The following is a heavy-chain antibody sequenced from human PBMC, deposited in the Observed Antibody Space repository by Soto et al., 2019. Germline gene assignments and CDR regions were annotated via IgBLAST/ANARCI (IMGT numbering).Heavy chain of an antibody. D-gene: IGHD3-3*01. V-gene: IGHV3-73*01. Sequence: EVQLVESGGGLVQPGGSLKLSWAASGFTFSGSAMHWVRQASGKGLEWVGRIRSKGNNYATVYGASLKGRFTISRDDAKNTAYLQMNSLTTEDTAVYYCSRQASDFWSGKPQYYMDVWGKGTTVTVSS. J-gene: IGHJ6*03. CDR3: SRQASDFWSGKPQYYMDV. CDR2: IRSKGNNYAT. CDR1: GFTFSGSA.